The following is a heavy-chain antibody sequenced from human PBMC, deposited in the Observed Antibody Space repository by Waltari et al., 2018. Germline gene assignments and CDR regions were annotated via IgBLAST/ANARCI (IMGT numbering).Heavy chain of an antibody. V-gene: IGHV3-7*01. CDR3: ASQIRYNSGWVPFDY. CDR2: IRKDGGLK. Sequence: EVQLVESGGALVQPGGSLRLSCVGSGFRYSNHCMTGVRQVPGKGLEWVATIRKDGGLKYYLDSVKGRFTISRDNARNSLYLQMSSLRVEDTAMYHCASQIRYNSGWVPFDYWGLGTLVTVSS. CDR1: GFRYSNHC. J-gene: IGHJ4*02. D-gene: IGHD6-19*01.